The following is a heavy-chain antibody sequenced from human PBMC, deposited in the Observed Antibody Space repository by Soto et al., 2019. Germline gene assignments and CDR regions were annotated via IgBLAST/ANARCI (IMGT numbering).Heavy chain of an antibody. J-gene: IGHJ4*02. CDR3: ARETDYVWGSYRPYYFDY. Sequence: QPGGSLRLSCAASGFTFSSYSMNWVRQAPGKGLEWVSYISSSSSTIYYADSVKGRFTISRDNAKNSLYLQMNSLRDEDTAVYYCARETDYVWGSYRPYYFDYWGQGTRVTVSS. V-gene: IGHV3-48*02. D-gene: IGHD3-16*02. CDR2: ISSSSSTI. CDR1: GFTFSSYS.